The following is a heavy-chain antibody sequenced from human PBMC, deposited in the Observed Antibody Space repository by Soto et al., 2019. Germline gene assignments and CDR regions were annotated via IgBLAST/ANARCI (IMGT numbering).Heavy chain of an antibody. CDR3: ARSKLDY. V-gene: IGHV4-34*01. CDR1: GGSFSGYY. J-gene: IGHJ4*02. CDR2: INHSGST. Sequence: SETLSLTCAVYGGSFSGYYWSWIRQPPGKGLEWIGEINHSGSTNYNPSLKSRVTISVDTSKNQFSLKLSSATAADTAVYYCARSKLDYWGQGTLVTVSS.